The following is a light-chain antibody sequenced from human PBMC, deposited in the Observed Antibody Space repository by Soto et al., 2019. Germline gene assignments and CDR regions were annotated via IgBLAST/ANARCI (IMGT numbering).Light chain of an antibody. J-gene: IGKJ4*01. V-gene: IGKV3-11*01. Sequence: EIVLTQSPATLSLSPGERATLSCRASQSVSSYLAWYQQKPGLAPRLLIYDASNRATGIPARFSGSGSGTDFTLTISSLETEDFAVYYCQQRSNWLTFGGGTKVEIK. CDR1: QSVSSY. CDR3: QQRSNWLT. CDR2: DAS.